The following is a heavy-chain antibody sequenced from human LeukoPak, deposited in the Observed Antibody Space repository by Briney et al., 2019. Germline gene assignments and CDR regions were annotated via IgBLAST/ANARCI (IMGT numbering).Heavy chain of an antibody. CDR1: GYTFTSYG. D-gene: IGHD6-6*01. CDR3: ARDEYSSSSGRRLHFDY. V-gene: IGHV1-18*01. J-gene: IGHJ4*02. Sequence: ASVKVSCKASGYTFTSYGISWVRQAPGQGLEWMGWISAYNGNTNYAQKLQGRVTMTTDTSTSTAYMELTSLRSDDTAVYYCARDEYSSSSGRRLHFDYWGQGTLVTVSS. CDR2: ISAYNGNT.